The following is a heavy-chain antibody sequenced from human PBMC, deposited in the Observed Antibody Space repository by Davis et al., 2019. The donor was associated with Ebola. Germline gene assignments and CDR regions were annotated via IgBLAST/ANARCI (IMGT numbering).Heavy chain of an antibody. CDR2: IKQDGSEK. J-gene: IGHJ6*03. CDR3: ARTVLLWFGELSRHYYYMDV. CDR1: GFTFSSYA. V-gene: IGHV3-7*03. D-gene: IGHD3-10*01. Sequence: PGGSLRLSCAASGFTFSSYAMSWVRQAPGKGLEWVANIKQDGSEKYYVDSVKGRFTISRDNAKNSLYLQMNSLRAEDTAVYYCARTVLLWFGELSRHYYYMDVWGQGTTVTVSS.